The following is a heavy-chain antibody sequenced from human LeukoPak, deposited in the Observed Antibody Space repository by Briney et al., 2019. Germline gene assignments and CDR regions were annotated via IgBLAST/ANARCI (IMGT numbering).Heavy chain of an antibody. CDR2: IRYDGNNR. J-gene: IGHJ6*03. Sequence: GGSLRLSCAASGFTFNKYGIHWVRQAPGKGLEWVAFIRYDGNNRYYADSVKGRFTISRDNSKSTLYLQMNSLRAEDTAVYYCAKDPNFYYCMDVWGKGTTVTISS. V-gene: IGHV3-30*02. CDR3: AKDPNFYYCMDV. CDR1: GFTFNKYG.